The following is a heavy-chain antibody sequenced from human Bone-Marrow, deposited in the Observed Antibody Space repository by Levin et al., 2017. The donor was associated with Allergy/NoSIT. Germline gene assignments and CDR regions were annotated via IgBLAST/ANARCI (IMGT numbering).Heavy chain of an antibody. CDR1: GGSISSYY. CDR2: IYYSGST. V-gene: IGHV4-59*01. Sequence: PSETLSLTCTVSGGSISSYYWSWIRQPPGKGLEWIGYIYYSGSTNYNPSLKSRVTISVDTSKNQFSLKLSSVTAADTAVYYCARCPVAEEYYGMDVWGQGTTVTVSS. CDR3: ARCPVAEEYYGMDV. D-gene: IGHD2-15*01. J-gene: IGHJ6*02.